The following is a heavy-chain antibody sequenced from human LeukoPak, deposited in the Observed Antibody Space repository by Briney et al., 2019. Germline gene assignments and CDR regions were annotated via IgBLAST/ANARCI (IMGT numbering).Heavy chain of an antibody. CDR2: IRYDGSNK. J-gene: IGHJ4*02. Sequence: GGSLRLSCAASGFTFSSYGMHWVRQAPGKGLEWVAFIRYDGSNKYYADSVKGRFTISRDNSKNTLYLQMNSLRAEDMAVYYCAKEGLWFGDRSFDYWGQGTLVTVSS. V-gene: IGHV3-30*02. CDR1: GFTFSSYG. D-gene: IGHD3-10*01. CDR3: AKEGLWFGDRSFDY.